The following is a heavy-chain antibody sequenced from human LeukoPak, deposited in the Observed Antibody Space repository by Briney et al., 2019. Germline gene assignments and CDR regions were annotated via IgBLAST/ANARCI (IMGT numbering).Heavy chain of an antibody. D-gene: IGHD5-12*01. Sequence: ASVKVSCKASGYTFTSYDINWVRQATGQGLEWMGWMNPNSGNTGYAQKFQGRVTMTRNTSISTAYMELSSLRSEDTAVYYCARGYSGYAPNWFDPWGQGTLVTVSS. CDR3: ARGYSGYAPNWFDP. V-gene: IGHV1-8*01. CDR1: GYTFTSYD. J-gene: IGHJ5*02. CDR2: MNPNSGNT.